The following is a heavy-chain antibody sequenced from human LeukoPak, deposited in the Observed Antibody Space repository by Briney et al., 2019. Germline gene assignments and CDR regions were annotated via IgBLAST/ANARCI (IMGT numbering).Heavy chain of an antibody. J-gene: IGHJ6*02. D-gene: IGHD2-21*02. CDR1: GFTSSRYA. V-gene: IGHV3-30-3*01. Sequence: GRSLRLSCAASGFTSSRYAMHWVRQAPGKGLERVAAISYDGSHKFYADSVKARLTISRFNSNSTLFLPLKSLRHEATSVYYCARVYCGANCYSNYYYGMDVWGQGTTVTVSS. CDR2: ISYDGSHK. CDR3: ARVYCGANCYSNYYYGMDV.